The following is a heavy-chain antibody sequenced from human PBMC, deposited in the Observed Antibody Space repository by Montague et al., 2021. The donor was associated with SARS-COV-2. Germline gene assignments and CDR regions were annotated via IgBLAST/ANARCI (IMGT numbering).Heavy chain of an antibody. J-gene: IGHJ4*02. V-gene: IGHV4-39*01. CDR3: ARHKRWRIAAAGRDFDY. Sequence: SETLSLTCTVSGGSISSSSYYWGWIRQPPGKGLEWIGSIYYSGSTYYNPSLKSRVTISVDTSKNQFSLKLSSETAADTAVYYCARHKRWRIAAAGRDFDYWGQGTLVTVSS. CDR1: GGSISSSSYY. D-gene: IGHD6-13*01. CDR2: IYYSGST.